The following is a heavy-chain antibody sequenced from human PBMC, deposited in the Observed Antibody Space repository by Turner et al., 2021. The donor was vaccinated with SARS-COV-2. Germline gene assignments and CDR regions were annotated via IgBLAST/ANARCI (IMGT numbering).Heavy chain of an antibody. Sequence: QVQLQESGPGLVKPSGTLSLTCTVSGGSISSYYWSWIRQPPGKGLEWIGYIYYSGSTKYNPSLKSRVTISVDTSKNQFSLKLSSVTAADTAVYYCGRVSSPVAGIDYWGQGTLVTVSS. CDR3: GRVSSPVAGIDY. CDR2: IYYSGST. J-gene: IGHJ4*02. V-gene: IGHV4-59*01. D-gene: IGHD6-19*01. CDR1: GGSISSYY.